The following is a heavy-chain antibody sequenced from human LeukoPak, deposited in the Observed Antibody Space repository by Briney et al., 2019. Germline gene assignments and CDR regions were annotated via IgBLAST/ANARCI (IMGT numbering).Heavy chain of an antibody. J-gene: IGHJ4*02. V-gene: IGHV1-69*13. CDR3: ARDAPTSSSWYIFNY. Sequence: GASVKVSCKASGGTFSNYAISWVRQAPGQGLEWMGGIIPIFGIANYAQKFQGRVTITADESTSTAYMELSSLRSEDSAVYYCARDAPTSSSWYIFNYWGQGTLVTVSS. CDR2: IIPIFGIA. CDR1: GGTFSNYA. D-gene: IGHD6-13*01.